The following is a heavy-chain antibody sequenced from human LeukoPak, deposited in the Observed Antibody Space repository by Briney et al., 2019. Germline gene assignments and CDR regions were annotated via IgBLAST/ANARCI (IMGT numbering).Heavy chain of an antibody. V-gene: IGHV3-20*04. D-gene: IGHD1-26*01. CDR2: INWNGGST. Sequence: RPGGSLRLSCAASGFTFDDYAMHWVRQAPGKGLEWVSGINWNGGSTGYADSVKGRFTISRDNAKNSLYLQMNSLRVEDTAVNYCAKDLALYTGPYSGSFYSPIDYWGQGTVVSVSS. CDR1: GFTFDDYA. J-gene: IGHJ4*02. CDR3: AKDLALYTGPYSGSFYSPIDY.